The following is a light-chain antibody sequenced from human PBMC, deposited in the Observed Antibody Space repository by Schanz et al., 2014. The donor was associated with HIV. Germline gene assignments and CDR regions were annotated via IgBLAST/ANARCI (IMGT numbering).Light chain of an antibody. CDR2: EAD. Sequence: QSALTQPASVSGSPVQSVTISCSGTTSDIGSYNLVSWYQYHPGKAPKLMIYEADKRPSGVSPRFSGSRSGNTASLTISGLQADDEADYYCSSYAGSSTVVFGGGTKLTVL. CDR1: TSDIGSYNL. J-gene: IGLJ3*02. CDR3: SSYAGSSTVV. V-gene: IGLV2-23*01.